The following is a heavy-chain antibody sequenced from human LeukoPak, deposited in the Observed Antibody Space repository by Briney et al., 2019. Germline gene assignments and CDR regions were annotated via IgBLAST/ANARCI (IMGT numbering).Heavy chain of an antibody. D-gene: IGHD3-10*01. J-gene: IGHJ4*02. Sequence: GGSLRLSCVPSVVTFNIYSMNWVRQAPGKGLEWVSSISSSSSYIYYADSVKWRFTISRDNAKNSLYLKMNSLRAEDTAVYYCARDPMNYYGSGSYDYWGQGTLVTVSS. V-gene: IGHV3-21*01. CDR1: VVTFNIYS. CDR2: ISSSSSYI. CDR3: ARDPMNYYGSGSYDY.